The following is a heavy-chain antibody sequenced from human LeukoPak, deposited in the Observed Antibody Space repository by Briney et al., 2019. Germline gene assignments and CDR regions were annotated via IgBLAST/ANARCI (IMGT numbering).Heavy chain of an antibody. D-gene: IGHD2-2*01. J-gene: IGHJ5*02. CDR3: AREGCSSTSCYRINWFDP. CDR1: GGSISSGSYY. V-gene: IGHV4-61*02. Sequence: SQTLSLTCTVSGGSISSGSYYWSWIRQPAGKGLEWIGRIYTSGSTNYNPSLKSRVTISVDTSKNQFSLKLSSVTGADTAVYYCAREGCSSTSCYRINWFDPWGQGTLVTVSS. CDR2: IYTSGST.